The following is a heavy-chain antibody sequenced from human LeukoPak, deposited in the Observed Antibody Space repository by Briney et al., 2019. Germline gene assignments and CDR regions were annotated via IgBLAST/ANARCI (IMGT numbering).Heavy chain of an antibody. J-gene: IGHJ4*02. CDR1: GGSISSSSYY. Sequence: PSETLSLTCTVSGGSISSSSYYWGWIRRPPGKGLEWIGSIYYSGSTYYNPSLKSRVTISVDTSKNQFSLKLSSVTAADTAVYYCARVYYDSSGYYLFDYWGQGTLVTVSS. D-gene: IGHD3-22*01. CDR2: IYYSGST. V-gene: IGHV4-39*07. CDR3: ARVYYDSSGYYLFDY.